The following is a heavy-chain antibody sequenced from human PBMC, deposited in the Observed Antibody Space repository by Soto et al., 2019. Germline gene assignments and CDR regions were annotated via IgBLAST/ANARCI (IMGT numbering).Heavy chain of an antibody. D-gene: IGHD3-10*01. CDR1: GFTFSSYA. V-gene: IGHV3-23*01. Sequence: EVQLLESGGGLVQPGGSLRLSCAASGFTFSSYAMSWVRQAPGKGLEWVSAISGSGGTTYYADSVKGRFTFSRDNSKNTLYLQMNSLRAEDTAVYYSANTAICWFSAFDIWGKGTMVTVSS. J-gene: IGHJ3*02. CDR2: ISGSGGTT. CDR3: ANTAICWFSAFDI.